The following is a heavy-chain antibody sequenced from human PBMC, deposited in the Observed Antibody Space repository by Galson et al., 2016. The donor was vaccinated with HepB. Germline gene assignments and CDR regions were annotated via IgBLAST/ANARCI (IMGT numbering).Heavy chain of an antibody. CDR3: ARTWSRPTIGGRRSRSYYFDF. D-gene: IGHD6-6*01. CDR2: ISTYNGYT. V-gene: IGHV1-18*01. Sequence: SVKVSCKASGYSFTGSGISWVRQAPGHGLEWLGWISTYNGYTKYSEKVQGRATLTTDSSTSTAYMDLRSLRFDDTAIYYCARTWSRPTIGGRRSRSYYFDFWGQGTLVTVSS. J-gene: IGHJ4*02. CDR1: GYSFTGSG.